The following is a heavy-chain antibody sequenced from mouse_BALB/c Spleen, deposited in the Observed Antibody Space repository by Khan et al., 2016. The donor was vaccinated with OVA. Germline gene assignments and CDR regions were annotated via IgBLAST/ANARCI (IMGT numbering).Heavy chain of an antibody. J-gene: IGHJ3*01. D-gene: IGHD1-1*01. V-gene: IGHV1S136*01. Sequence: VQLKESGPELVKPGASVKMSCKASGYTFTSYVMHWVKQKPGLGLEWIGYIYPFNDDTKYNEKFKGKATLTSDKSSSTAYMELSSLTSEDSAVYYCAPVSNYYVSFAYWGQGTLVTVSA. CDR3: APVSNYYVSFAY. CDR1: GYTFTSYV. CDR2: IYPFNDDT.